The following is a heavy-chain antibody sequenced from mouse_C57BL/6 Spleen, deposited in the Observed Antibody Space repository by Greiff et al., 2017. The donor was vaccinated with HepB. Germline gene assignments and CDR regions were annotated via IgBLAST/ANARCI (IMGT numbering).Heavy chain of an antibody. CDR1: GYTFTSYW. J-gene: IGHJ3*01. Sequence: QVQLQQPGAELVRPGSSVKLSCKASGYTFTSYWMDWVKQRPGQGLEWIGNIYPSDSETHYNQKFKDKATLTVDKSSSTAYMQLSSLTSEDSAVYYCARGVDGTGTFAYWGQGTLVTVSA. D-gene: IGHD4-1*01. CDR2: IYPSDSET. V-gene: IGHV1-61*01. CDR3: ARGVDGTGTFAY.